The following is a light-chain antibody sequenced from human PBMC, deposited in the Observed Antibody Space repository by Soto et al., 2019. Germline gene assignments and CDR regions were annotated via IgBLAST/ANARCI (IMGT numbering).Light chain of an antibody. Sequence: EIILPQSPDTLSLSPGESAPLSCRASQTVSSNYLAWCQQRPGQAHRLLIYGASTRAAGIPDRFSGSGSGTDFTLTITRLEPEESAVYFCQKYTGPPTTVGKGTRLEIK. CDR3: QKYTGPPTT. J-gene: IGKJ5*01. V-gene: IGKV3-20*01. CDR2: GAS. CDR1: QTVSSNY.